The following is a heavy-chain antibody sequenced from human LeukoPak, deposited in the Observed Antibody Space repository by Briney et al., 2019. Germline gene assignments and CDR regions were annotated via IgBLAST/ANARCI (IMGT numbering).Heavy chain of an antibody. CDR2: IWYDGSNR. V-gene: IGHV3-33*01. D-gene: IGHD3-16*01. Sequence: GRSLRLSCAASGFIFSYYGMHWVRQAPGKGLEWVAVIWYDGSNRYYADSLKGRFTISRDNSKSTLYLQMNSLTADDTAVYYCARDPLGVLSYFDYWGQGTLVTVSS. CDR1: GFIFSYYG. CDR3: ARDPLGVLSYFDY. J-gene: IGHJ4*02.